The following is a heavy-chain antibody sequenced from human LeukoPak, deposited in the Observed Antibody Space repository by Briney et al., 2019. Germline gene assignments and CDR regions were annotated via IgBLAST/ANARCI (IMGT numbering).Heavy chain of an antibody. D-gene: IGHD3-16*01. V-gene: IGHV5-51*01. CDR3: ARQITFGGVEFDP. Sequence: GESLKISCKGSGYSFTTYWIGWVRQMRGKGLEWMGIIYPGDSDARYGPSFQGQVTISVDKSINTAYLQWSSLKASDTAMYYCARQITFGGVEFDPWGQGTLVTVSS. CDR1: GYSFTTYW. J-gene: IGHJ5*02. CDR2: IYPGDSDA.